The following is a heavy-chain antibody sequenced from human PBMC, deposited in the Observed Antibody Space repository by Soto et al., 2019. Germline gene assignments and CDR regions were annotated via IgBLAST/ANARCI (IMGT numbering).Heavy chain of an antibody. CDR3: AKSLRTTAATGYWFDP. Sequence: EVQVLESGGGLVQPGGSLRLSCIASGLTLSNYAMTWVRQAPGRGQEWVSTVTGSGSTYYADSVKGRFTIFRDNSKNILYLQMNSLRAEDTAIYHCAKSLRTTAATGYWFDPWGQGSQVTVSS. J-gene: IGHJ5*02. D-gene: IGHD4-17*01. CDR1: GLTLSNYA. V-gene: IGHV3-23*01. CDR2: VTGSGST.